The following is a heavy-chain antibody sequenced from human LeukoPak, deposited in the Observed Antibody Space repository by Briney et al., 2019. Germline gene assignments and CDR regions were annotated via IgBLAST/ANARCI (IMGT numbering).Heavy chain of an antibody. CDR2: ISSSSSYI. Sequence: PGGSLRLSCAASGFTFSSYSMNWVRQAPGKGLEWVSSISSSSSYIYYADSVKGRFTISRDNAKNSLYLQMNSLRAEDTAVYYCARGEADYDFWGGYSNWFGPWGQGTLVTVSS. V-gene: IGHV3-21*01. D-gene: IGHD3-3*01. J-gene: IGHJ5*02. CDR1: GFTFSSYS. CDR3: ARGEADYDFWGGYSNWFGP.